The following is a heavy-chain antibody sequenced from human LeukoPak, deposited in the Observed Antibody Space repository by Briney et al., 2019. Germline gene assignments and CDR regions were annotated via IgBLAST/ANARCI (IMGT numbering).Heavy chain of an antibody. CDR3: AKVGITVTTYAEYFQH. J-gene: IGHJ1*01. Sequence: PGGSLRLSCAASGFTFSDYYMSWIRQAPGKGLEWVSAISGSGGSTYYADSVKGRFTISRDNSKNTLYLQMNSLRAEDTAVYYCAKVGITVTTYAEYFQHWGQGTLVTVSS. D-gene: IGHD4-17*01. CDR2: ISGSGGST. CDR1: GFTFSDYY. V-gene: IGHV3-23*01.